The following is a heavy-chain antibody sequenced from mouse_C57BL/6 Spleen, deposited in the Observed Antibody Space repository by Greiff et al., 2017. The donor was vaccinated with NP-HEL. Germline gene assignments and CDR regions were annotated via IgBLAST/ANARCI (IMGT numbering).Heavy chain of an antibody. V-gene: IGHV10-1*01. CDR3: VRSTTVVFDY. D-gene: IGHD1-1*01. Sequence: EVMLVESGGGLVQPKGSLKLSCAASGFSFNTYAMNWVRQAPGKGLEWVARIRSKSNNYATYYADSVKDRFTISRDDSESMLYLQMNNLKTEDTAMYYCVRSTTVVFDYWGQGTTLTVSS. J-gene: IGHJ2*01. CDR1: GFSFNTYA. CDR2: IRSKSNNYAT.